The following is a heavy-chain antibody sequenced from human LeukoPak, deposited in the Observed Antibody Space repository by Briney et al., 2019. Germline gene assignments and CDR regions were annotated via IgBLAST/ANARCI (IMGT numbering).Heavy chain of an antibody. CDR3: VKDYGAA. D-gene: IGHD4/OR15-4a*01. J-gene: IGHJ5*01. V-gene: IGHV3-64D*09. CDR2: ISGGGGAT. Sequence: GGSLRLSCAASGFTFNNAWMNWVRQAPGKGLEYVSAISGGGGATYYADSLKGRFTISRDNSKKTLYLQMSSLRVEDTAVYYCVKDYGAAWGHGTLVTVSS. CDR1: GFTFNNAW.